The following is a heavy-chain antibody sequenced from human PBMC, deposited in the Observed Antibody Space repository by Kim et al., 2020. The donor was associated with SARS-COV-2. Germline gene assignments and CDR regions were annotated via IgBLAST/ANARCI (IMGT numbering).Heavy chain of an antibody. V-gene: IGHV3-20*01. Sequence: YADAVRGRFTISRDNSRNTVYLQMDSLRGDDTALYHCSREGATSYFDDWGQGALVTVSS. CDR3: SREGATSYFDD. D-gene: IGHD5-12*01. J-gene: IGHJ4*02.